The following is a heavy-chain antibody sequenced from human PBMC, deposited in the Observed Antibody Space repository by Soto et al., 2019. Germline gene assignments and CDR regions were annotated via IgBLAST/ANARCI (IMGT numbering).Heavy chain of an antibody. V-gene: IGHV3-30*18. J-gene: IGHJ4*02. Sequence: GGSLRLSCAASGFTFSNYAMHWVRQAPGKGLEWVALTSYDGNNEYYTDSVKGRFTISRDNSKNTLFLQMNSPRPEDTAVYYCAKDKGVFNWAASYFDYWGQGALVTVSS. CDR1: GFTFSNYA. CDR2: TSYDGNNE. D-gene: IGHD1-1*01. CDR3: AKDKGVFNWAASYFDY.